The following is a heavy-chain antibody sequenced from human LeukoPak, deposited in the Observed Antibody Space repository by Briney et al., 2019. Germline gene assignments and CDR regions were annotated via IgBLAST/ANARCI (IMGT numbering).Heavy chain of an antibody. D-gene: IGHD3-3*01. J-gene: IGHJ5*02. CDR2: IYSSGST. CDR3: ATTPPYSDFSSGYYAATWFDP. Sequence: SETLPLICSAPRGPISSYFWSWIWQPPAMLLHWIGYIYSSGSTIYNPSLKSRVTISVDTSKNQFSLKLSSVTAADTAVYSCATTPPYSDFSSGYYAATWFDPWGQGTLVT. V-gene: IGHV4-59*01. CDR1: RGPISSYF.